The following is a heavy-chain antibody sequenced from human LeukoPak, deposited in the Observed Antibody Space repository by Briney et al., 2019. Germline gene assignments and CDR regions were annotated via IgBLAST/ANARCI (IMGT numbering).Heavy chain of an antibody. CDR2: ISGSGGST. CDR1: GFTFSSYA. CDR3: AKGGGYSYGPRDYYYYGMDV. Sequence: PGGSLRLSCAASGFTFSSYAMSWVRQAPGKGLEWVSAISGSGGSTYYADSVKGRFTISRDNSKNTLCLQMNSLRAEDTAVYYCAKGGGYSYGPRDYYYYGMDVWGQGTTVTVSS. V-gene: IGHV3-23*01. J-gene: IGHJ6*02. D-gene: IGHD5-18*01.